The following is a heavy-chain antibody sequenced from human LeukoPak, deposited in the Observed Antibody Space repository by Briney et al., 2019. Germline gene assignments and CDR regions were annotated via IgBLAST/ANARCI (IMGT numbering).Heavy chain of an antibody. V-gene: IGHV1-46*01. D-gene: IGHD2-15*01. Sequence: ASVKVSCKASGYTFTSYYMHWVRQAPGQGLEWMGIINPSGGSTSYAQKFQGRVTVTRDTSTSTAYMELRSLRSDDTAVYYCARAPPPRSPRLLTGYDAFDIWGQGTMVTVSS. CDR1: GYTFTSYY. J-gene: IGHJ3*02. CDR2: INPSGGST. CDR3: ARAPPPRSPRLLTGYDAFDI.